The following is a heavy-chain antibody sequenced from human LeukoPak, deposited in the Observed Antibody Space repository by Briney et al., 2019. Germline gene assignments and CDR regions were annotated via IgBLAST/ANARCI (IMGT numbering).Heavy chain of an antibody. D-gene: IGHD3-10*02. CDR3: AELGITMIGGV. CDR2: IKQDGGEK. V-gene: IGHV3-7*01. CDR1: GFNFSTYW. Sequence: GGSLRLSCAASGFNFSTYWMNWVRQAPRKGLEWVANIKQDGGEKHYVDSVKDRFTISRDNAKNSLYLQMNSLRAEDTAVYYCAELGITMIGGVWGKGTTVTISS. J-gene: IGHJ6*04.